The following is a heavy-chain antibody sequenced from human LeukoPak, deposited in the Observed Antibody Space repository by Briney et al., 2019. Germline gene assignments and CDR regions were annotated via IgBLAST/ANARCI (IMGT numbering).Heavy chain of an antibody. CDR3: ARGNTSAWYPFDY. D-gene: IGHD6-19*01. CDR1: VFTFSDHY. CDR2: IGNKANRYTT. V-gene: IGHV3-72*01. Sequence: GGSLRLSCAPSVFTFSDHYMDCVRQAPGKGLECVGRIGNKANRYTTEYAACVKDRFTVSRDDSKNSLFLQMNSLKSEDTAVYYCARGNTSAWYPFDYWGQGTLVTVSS. J-gene: IGHJ4*02.